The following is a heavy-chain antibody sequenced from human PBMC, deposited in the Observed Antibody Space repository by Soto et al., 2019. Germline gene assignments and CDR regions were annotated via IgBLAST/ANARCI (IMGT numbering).Heavy chain of an antibody. CDR3: ARVPVDYGDYGRMGYYYGMDV. J-gene: IGHJ6*02. CDR1: GFTFSDYY. CDR2: VSGDGGAK. Sequence: PGGSLRLSCAASGFTFSDYYMSWMRQAPEKGLEWVSYVSGDGGAKSYADSVKGRFSISRDNAKNSLYLLMNSLRAEDTAVYYCARVPVDYGDYGRMGYYYGMDVWGQGTTVTVSS. V-gene: IGHV3-11*01. D-gene: IGHD4-17*01.